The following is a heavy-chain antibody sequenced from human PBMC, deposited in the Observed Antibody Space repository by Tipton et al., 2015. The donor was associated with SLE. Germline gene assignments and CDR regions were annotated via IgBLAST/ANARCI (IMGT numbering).Heavy chain of an antibody. CDR3: ARAIYSNYVGYYFDY. J-gene: IGHJ4*02. V-gene: IGHV4-59*11. CDR1: GGSISSHY. Sequence: LRLSCTVSGGSISSHYWSWIRQPPGKGLEWIGYIYYSGSTNYNPSLKSRVTISVDTSKNQFSLKLSSVTAADTAVYYCARAIYSNYVGYYFDYWGQGTLVTVSS. D-gene: IGHD4-11*01. CDR2: IYYSGST.